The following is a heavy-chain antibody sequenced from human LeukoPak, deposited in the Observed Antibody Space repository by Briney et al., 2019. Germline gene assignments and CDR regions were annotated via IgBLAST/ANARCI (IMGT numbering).Heavy chain of an antibody. CDR2: IKSDGTA. J-gene: IGHJ4*02. Sequence: GGSLRLSCAASGLIFSSAWMHWVRQTPGKGLVWIPRIKSDGTATYADSVRGRFTISRDNAKNTLYLQMNNLRADDTGIYYCARDGSYKLDYWGQGALVTVSS. CDR1: GLIFSSAW. CDR3: ARDGSYKLDY. D-gene: IGHD1-26*01. V-gene: IGHV3-74*01.